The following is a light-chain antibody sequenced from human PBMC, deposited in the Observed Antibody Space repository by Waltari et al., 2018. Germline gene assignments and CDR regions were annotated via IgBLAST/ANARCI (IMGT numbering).Light chain of an antibody. CDR2: DVS. V-gene: IGLV2-14*01. J-gene: IGLJ2*01. Sequence: QSALTQPASVSGSPGQSITISCTGTSSDVGGYNYVSWYQQHPGKATKLMIYDVSKRPSGVSNRFSGSKSGNTASLTISGLQAEDEADYYCSSYTSSSPYVVFGGGTKLTVL. CDR3: SSYTSSSPYVV. CDR1: SSDVGGYNY.